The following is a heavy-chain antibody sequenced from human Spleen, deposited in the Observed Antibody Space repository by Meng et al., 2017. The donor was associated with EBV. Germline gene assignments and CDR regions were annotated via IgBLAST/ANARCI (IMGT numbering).Heavy chain of an antibody. CDR1: GFSFSRYW. CDR2: TNEDGGIT. Sequence: VQLVGSGGAPSQPGGSLRLSCVTSGFSFSRYWMHWVRQAPGKGLEWVSRTNEDGGITTYADSVKGRFTISRDNTKNTLYLQMNSLRAEDTGVYFCSKDLVGSDDDWGQGTLVTVSS. V-gene: IGHV3-74*01. CDR3: SKDLVGSDDD. J-gene: IGHJ4*02. D-gene: IGHD6-25*01.